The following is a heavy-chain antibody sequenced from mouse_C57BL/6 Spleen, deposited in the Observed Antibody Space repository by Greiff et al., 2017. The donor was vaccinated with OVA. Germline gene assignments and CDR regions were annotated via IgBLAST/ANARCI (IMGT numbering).Heavy chain of an antibody. Sequence: VQLQQSVAELVRPGASVKLSCTASGFNIKNTYMYWVKQRPEQGLEWIGRIDPANGNTKYAPKFQGKATITADTSSNTAYLQLSSLTSEDTAIYYCAREAMDDWGQGTSVTVSS. CDR3: AREAMDD. V-gene: IGHV14-3*01. J-gene: IGHJ4*01. CDR2: IDPANGNT. CDR1: GFNIKNTY.